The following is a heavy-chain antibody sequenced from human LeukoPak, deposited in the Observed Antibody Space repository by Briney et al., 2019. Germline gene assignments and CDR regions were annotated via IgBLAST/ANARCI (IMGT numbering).Heavy chain of an antibody. V-gene: IGHV3-23*01. D-gene: IGHD3-9*01. J-gene: IGHJ4*02. CDR1: GFTFSSYA. CDR2: ISGSAIET. Sequence: HSGGSLRLSCAASGFTFSSYAMSWVRQAPGRGLEWVSFISGSAIETYYTDSVKGRFTISRDNSKNTVYLQMNSLRAEDTAVYYCAKDARRPVYYDILTGYDYWGQGTLVTVSS. CDR3: AKDARRPVYYDILTGYDY.